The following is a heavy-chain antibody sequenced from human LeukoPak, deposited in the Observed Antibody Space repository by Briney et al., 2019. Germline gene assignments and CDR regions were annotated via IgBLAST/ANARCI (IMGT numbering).Heavy chain of an antibody. J-gene: IGHJ4*02. D-gene: IGHD1-26*01. V-gene: IGHV1-18*01. CDR3: ARDGGPGLSGSQGDFDY. Sequence: AASVKVSCKASGYTFTSYGISWVRQAPGQGLEWMGWISAYNGNTNYAQKLQGRVTMTTDTSTSTAYMELRSLRSDDTAVYYCARDGGPGLSGSQGDFDYWGQGTLVTVSS. CDR2: ISAYNGNT. CDR1: GYTFTSYG.